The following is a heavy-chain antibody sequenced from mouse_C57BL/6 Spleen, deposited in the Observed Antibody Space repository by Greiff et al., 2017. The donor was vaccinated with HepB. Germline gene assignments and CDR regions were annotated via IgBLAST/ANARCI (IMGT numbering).Heavy chain of an antibody. D-gene: IGHD1-3*01. V-gene: IGHV5-17*01. CDR1: GFTFSDYG. CDR3: ASNSDYSRYYAMDY. Sequence: EVQGVESGGGLVKPGGSLKLSCAASGFTFSDYGMPWVRQAPEKGLEWVAYISSGSSTIYYADTVKGRFTISRDNAKNTLFLQMTSLRSEDTAMYDYASNSDYSRYYAMDYWGQGTSVTVSS. CDR2: ISSGSSTI. J-gene: IGHJ4*01.